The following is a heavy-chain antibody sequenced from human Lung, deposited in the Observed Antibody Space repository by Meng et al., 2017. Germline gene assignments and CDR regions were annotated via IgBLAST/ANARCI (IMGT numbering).Heavy chain of an antibody. V-gene: IGHV4-34*01. D-gene: IGHD4-11*01. J-gene: IGHJ4*02. CDR3: ARGPTTMAHDFDY. CDR2: INHSGST. Sequence: VQLQQWGAGLLKPSASLSLTCVFSCGSFSDYYWSWIRQPPGKGLELIGEINHSGSTNYNPSLESRATISVDTSQNNLSLKLSSVTAADSAVYYCARGPTTMAHDFDYWGQGTLVTVSS. CDR1: CGSFSDYY.